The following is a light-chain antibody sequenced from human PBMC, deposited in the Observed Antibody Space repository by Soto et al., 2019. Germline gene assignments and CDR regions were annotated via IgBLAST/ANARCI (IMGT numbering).Light chain of an antibody. Sequence: QSVLTQPPSASGSPGQSVTISCTGTSSDVGGYNYVSWYQQRPGKAPRLMIYEVSKRPSGVPDRFSGSKSGNTASLTVSGLQAEDEEDYYCSSYAGSKNFFGGGTKLTVL. CDR1: SSDVGGYNY. CDR2: EVS. J-gene: IGLJ2*01. CDR3: SSYAGSKNF. V-gene: IGLV2-8*01.